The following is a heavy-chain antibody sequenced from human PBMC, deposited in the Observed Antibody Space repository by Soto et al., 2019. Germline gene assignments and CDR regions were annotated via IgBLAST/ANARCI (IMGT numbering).Heavy chain of an antibody. CDR3: AKDISPPRGYDFGGFDY. D-gene: IGHD5-12*01. CDR1: GFTFDDYA. V-gene: IGHV3-9*01. J-gene: IGHJ4*02. CDR2: ISWNSGSI. Sequence: EVQLVESGGGLVQPGRSLRLSCAASGFTFDDYAMHWVRQAPGKGLEWVSGISWNSGSIGYADSVKGRFTISRDNAENSLYLQMNSLRAEDTALYYCAKDISPPRGYDFGGFDYWGQGTLVTVSS.